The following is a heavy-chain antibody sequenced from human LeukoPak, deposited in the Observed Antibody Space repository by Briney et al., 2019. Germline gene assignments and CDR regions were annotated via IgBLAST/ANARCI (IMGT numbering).Heavy chain of an antibody. J-gene: IGHJ3*02. Sequence: PSETLSLTCTVSGGSISSISFYRGWIRQPPGKGLEWIGSIYYSGSTYYNPSLKSRVTISLDTSKDQFSLKLRSLTAADTAVYYCARHEAYGYSYDSTGYRGAFDIWGQGTMVTVSS. D-gene: IGHD3-22*01. CDR2: IYYSGST. V-gene: IGHV4-39*01. CDR1: GGSISSISFY. CDR3: ARHEAYGYSYDSTGYRGAFDI.